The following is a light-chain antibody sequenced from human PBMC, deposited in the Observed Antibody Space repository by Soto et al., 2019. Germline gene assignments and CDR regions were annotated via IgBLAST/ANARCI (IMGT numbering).Light chain of an antibody. V-gene: IGKV3-20*01. J-gene: IGKJ1*01. CDR1: QSLSSSY. CDR3: QQYGSSPEWT. Sequence: EIVLTQSPATLSLSPGDRATLSCRASQSLSSSYLAWYQQKPGQAPRLLIYGASSRATGIPDRFSGSGSGTDFTLTISRLEAEDFAVYYCQQYGSSPEWTFGQGTKVDIK. CDR2: GAS.